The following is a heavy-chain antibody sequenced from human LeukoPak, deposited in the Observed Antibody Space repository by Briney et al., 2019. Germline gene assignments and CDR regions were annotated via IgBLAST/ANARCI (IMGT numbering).Heavy chain of an antibody. CDR2: IYYSGST. CDR3: ARQPYDNWFDP. V-gene: IGHV4-59*08. D-gene: IGHD2-2*01. J-gene: IGHJ5*02. CDR1: GGSISSYY. Sequence: SETLSLTCTVSGGSISSYYWSWIRQPPGKGLEWIGYIYYSGSTNYNPSLKSRVTISVDTSKNQFSLKLSSVTAADTAVYYCARQPYDNWFDPWGQGTLVTVSS.